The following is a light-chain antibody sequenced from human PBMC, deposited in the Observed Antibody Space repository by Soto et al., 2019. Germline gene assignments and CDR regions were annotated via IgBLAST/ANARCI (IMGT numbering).Light chain of an antibody. J-gene: IGKJ2*01. V-gene: IGKV1-5*03. Sequence: DIQMTQSPSTLSASVGDRVTITCRASQSISTWLAWYQQKPGKAPKLLIYSASTLENGVPSRFGGSGSGTEFTLTITSLQADDFATYYCQQYDSHSGYTFGQGTRREIK. CDR2: SAS. CDR1: QSISTW. CDR3: QQYDSHSGYT.